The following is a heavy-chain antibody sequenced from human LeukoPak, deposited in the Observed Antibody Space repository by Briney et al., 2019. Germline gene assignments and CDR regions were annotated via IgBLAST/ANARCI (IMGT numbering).Heavy chain of an antibody. CDR2: IQSSTGSM. Sequence: GGSLRLSCAASGFTFSSYHMNWVRQAPGKGLEWLSYIQSSTGSMIYADSVKGRFTVSRDNAKNSLYLQMNSLRAEDTAVYYCSRVVHDVTGADYWGQGTLVIVTS. CDR3: SRVVHDVTGADY. CDR1: GFTFSSYH. J-gene: IGHJ4*02. V-gene: IGHV3-48*01. D-gene: IGHD3-9*01.